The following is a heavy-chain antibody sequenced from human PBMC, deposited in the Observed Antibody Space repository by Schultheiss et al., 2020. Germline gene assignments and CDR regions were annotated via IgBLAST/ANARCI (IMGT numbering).Heavy chain of an antibody. CDR3: ARHSTGNHHFNY. Sequence: SETLSLTCTVSGGSISSGAYYWSWIRQPPGKGLEWIGYIYYSGSTNYNPSLKSRVTISVDTSKNQFSLKLSSVTAADTAVYYCARHSTGNHHFNYWGQGTLVTVSS. D-gene: IGHD1-14*01. CDR2: IYYSGST. J-gene: IGHJ4*02. V-gene: IGHV4-61*08. CDR1: GGSISSGAYY.